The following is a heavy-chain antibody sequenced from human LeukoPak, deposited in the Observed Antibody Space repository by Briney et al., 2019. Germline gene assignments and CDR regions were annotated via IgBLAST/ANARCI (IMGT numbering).Heavy chain of an antibody. CDR2: INPNSGGT. V-gene: IGHV1-2*02. CDR1: GYTFTGYY. CDR3: ARVMAVADAFDI. Sequence: ASVKVSCEASGYTFTGYYMHWVRQAPGQGLEWMGWINPNSGGTNYAQKLQGRVTMTTDTSTSTAYMELRSLRSDDTAVYYCARVMAVADAFDIWGQGTMVTVSS. J-gene: IGHJ3*02. D-gene: IGHD6-19*01.